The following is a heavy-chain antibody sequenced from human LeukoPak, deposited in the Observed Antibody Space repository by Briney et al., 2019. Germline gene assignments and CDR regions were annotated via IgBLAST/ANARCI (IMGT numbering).Heavy chain of an antibody. Sequence: GGSLRLSCAASGFTFSDYSMSWIRQAPGKGLEWISTCTDSIKGRFTISRDNAKNSLYLQMNSLRAEDTAVYYCARAPQWSHWFFDLWGRGTLVTVSS. V-gene: IGHV3-11*03. J-gene: IGHJ2*01. CDR1: GFTFSDYS. CDR3: ARAPQWSHWFFDL. D-gene: IGHD6-19*01.